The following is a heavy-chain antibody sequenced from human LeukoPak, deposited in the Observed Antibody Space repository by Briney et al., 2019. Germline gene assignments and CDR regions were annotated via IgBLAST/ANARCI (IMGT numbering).Heavy chain of an antibody. CDR1: VVTFSSYA. CDR3: AKGDPSLESGYFDY. V-gene: IGHV3-23*01. D-gene: IGHD3-10*01. J-gene: IGHJ4*02. CDR2: ISCSGGST. Sequence: PGGSLRLSCSASVVTFSSYAMSWVRQAPRKGLEWVSAISCSGGSTYYAESVQGRFTISRDNSKNTLYLQMNSLRAEDTDVYYCAKGDPSLESGYFDYWGQGTLVTVSS.